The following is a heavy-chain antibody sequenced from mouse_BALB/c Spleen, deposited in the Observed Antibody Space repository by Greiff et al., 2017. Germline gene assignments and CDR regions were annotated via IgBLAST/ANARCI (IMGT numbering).Heavy chain of an antibody. CDR2: LSSGRSYT. V-gene: IGHV5-9-4*01. J-gene: IGHJ3*01. CDR3: ARAYYYGSSSFAY. Sequence: EVQGVESGGGLVKPGGSLKLSCAASGFTFSSYAMSWVRQSPEKRLEWVAELSSGRSYTYYPDTVTGRFTISRDNAKNTLYLEMSSLRSEDTAMYYCARAYYYGSSSFAYWGQGTLVTVSA. CDR1: GFTFSSYA. D-gene: IGHD1-1*01.